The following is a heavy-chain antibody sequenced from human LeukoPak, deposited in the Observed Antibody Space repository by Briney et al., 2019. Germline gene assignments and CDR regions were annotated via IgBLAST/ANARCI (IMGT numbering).Heavy chain of an antibody. J-gene: IGHJ4*02. CDR1: GFTFSSYS. CDR3: ARELYSSSWYWDY. CDR2: ISSSSSTI. V-gene: IGHV3-48*04. Sequence: PGGSLRLSCAASGFTFSSYSMNWVRQAPGKGLEWVSYISSSSSTIYYADSVKGRFTISRDNAKNSLYLQMNSLRAEDTAVYYCARELYSSSWYWDYWGQGTLVTVSS. D-gene: IGHD6-13*01.